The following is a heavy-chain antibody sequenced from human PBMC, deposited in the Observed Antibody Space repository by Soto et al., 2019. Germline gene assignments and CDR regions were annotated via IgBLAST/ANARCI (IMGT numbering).Heavy chain of an antibody. Sequence: PSETLSLTCTVSGGSISSYYWSWIRQPAGKGLEWIGRIYTSGSTNYNPSLKSRVTMSVDTSKNQFSLKLSSVTAADTAVYYCARSSYTSENYYYYGMDVWGQGTTVTVS. J-gene: IGHJ6*02. D-gene: IGHD3-16*01. CDR3: ARSSYTSENYYYYGMDV. CDR1: GGSISSYY. V-gene: IGHV4-4*07. CDR2: IYTSGST.